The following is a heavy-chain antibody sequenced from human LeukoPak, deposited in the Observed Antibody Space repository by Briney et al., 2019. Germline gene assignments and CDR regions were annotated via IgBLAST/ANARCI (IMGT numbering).Heavy chain of an antibody. CDR2: IYYSGST. CDR1: GGSISSYY. J-gene: IGHJ4*02. CDR3: ARGAPGPLFLDY. Sequence: SETLSLTCTVSGGSISSYYWSWIRQPPGKGLEWIGYIYYSGSTNYNPSLKSRVTISVDTSKNQFSPKLSSVTAADTAVYYCARGAPGPLFLDYWGQGTLVTVSS. D-gene: IGHD1-14*01. V-gene: IGHV4-59*01.